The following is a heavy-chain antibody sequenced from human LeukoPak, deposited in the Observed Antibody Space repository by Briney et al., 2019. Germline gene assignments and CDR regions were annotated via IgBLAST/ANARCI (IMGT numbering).Heavy chain of an antibody. CDR2: IYYSGST. V-gene: IGHV4-59*12. CDR3: ARARGTEAIDS. Sequence: SETLPLTCTVSGGSISSYYWSWIRQPPGKGLEWIGYIYYSGSTNYNPSLKSRVTISVDTSKNQFSLKMRSVTAADTGVYYCARARGTEAIDSWGQGTLVTVSS. CDR1: GGSISSYY. D-gene: IGHD6-25*01. J-gene: IGHJ4*02.